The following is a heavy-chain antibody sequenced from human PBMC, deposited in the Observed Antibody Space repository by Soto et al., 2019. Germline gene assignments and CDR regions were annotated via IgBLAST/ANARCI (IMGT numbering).Heavy chain of an antibody. J-gene: IGHJ4*02. CDR2: IYHSGST. V-gene: IGHV4-59*08. D-gene: IGHD4-17*01. Sequence: QVQLQESGPGLVKPSETLSLTCTVSGGSINSYYWSWIRQPPGKGLEWIGYIYHSGSTNYNPSLKSRVTISVDTSKNQFSLQLSSVTAADTAVYYCARRKGGDYGHYFDYWGQGTLVTVSS. CDR3: ARRKGGDYGHYFDY. CDR1: GGSINSYY.